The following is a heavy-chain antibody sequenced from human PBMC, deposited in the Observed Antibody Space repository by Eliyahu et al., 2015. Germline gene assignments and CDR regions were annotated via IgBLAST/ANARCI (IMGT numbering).Heavy chain of an antibody. CDR3: AKVIRTGGNSRYYSFYYAMDV. J-gene: IGHJ6*02. CDR1: GFTFINYG. D-gene: IGHD4-23*01. CDR2: ISYDGTNK. V-gene: IGHV3-30*18. Sequence: QVQLVESGGGVVQPGRSLRLSCAASGFTFINYGLHWVRQAPGKGLEWVAVISYDGTNKYYADSVKGRFTISRDNSKDTLYLQMNSLRAEDTAVYYCAKVIRTGGNSRYYSFYYAMDVWGQGTTVTVSS.